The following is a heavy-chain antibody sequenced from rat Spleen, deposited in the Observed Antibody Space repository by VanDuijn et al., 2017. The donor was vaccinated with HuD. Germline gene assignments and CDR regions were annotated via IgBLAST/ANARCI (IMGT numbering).Heavy chain of an antibody. V-gene: IGHV5-20*01. D-gene: IGHD5-1*01. Sequence: EVQLVESGGGLVQPGRSLKISCAASGFTFSDYYMAWVRQAPTKGLEWVASIRYDGGNTYFRNSVTGRFTISRDNSKSTLYLQMDSLRSEDTATYYCATVGPDWEFGYWGQGVMVTVSS. CDR3: ATVGPDWEFGY. CDR1: GFTFSDYY. CDR2: IRYDGGNT. J-gene: IGHJ2*01.